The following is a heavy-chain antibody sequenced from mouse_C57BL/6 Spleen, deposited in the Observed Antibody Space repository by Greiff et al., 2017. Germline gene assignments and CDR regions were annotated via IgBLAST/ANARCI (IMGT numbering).Heavy chain of an antibody. V-gene: IGHV5-17*01. CDR2: ISSGSSTI. Sequence: EVQRVESGGGLVKPGGSLKLSCAASGFTFSDYGMHWVRQAPEKGLEWVAYISSGSSTIYYADTVKGRFTISRDNAKNTLFLQMTSLGSEDTAMYYCASETAQATFAYWGQGTLVTVSA. J-gene: IGHJ3*01. CDR3: ASETAQATFAY. CDR1: GFTFSDYG. D-gene: IGHD3-2*02.